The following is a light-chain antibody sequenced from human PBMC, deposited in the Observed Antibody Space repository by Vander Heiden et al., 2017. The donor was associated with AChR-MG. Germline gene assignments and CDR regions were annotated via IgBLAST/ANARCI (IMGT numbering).Light chain of an antibody. Sequence: QSALTQPASVSGSPGQSITISCTGTSSDVGSYNLVSWYQLHPGKAPKLMIYEDGKRPSGVANRFSGSKAGNTASLRISGLQAEDEAYYFCCSYATGSTLVFGGGTKVTVL. V-gene: IGLV2-23*01. CDR2: EDG. CDR3: CSYATGSTLV. J-gene: IGLJ2*01. CDR1: SSDVGSYNL.